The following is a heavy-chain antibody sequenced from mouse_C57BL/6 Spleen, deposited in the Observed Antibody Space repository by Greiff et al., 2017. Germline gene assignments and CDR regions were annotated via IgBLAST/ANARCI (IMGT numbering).Heavy chain of an antibody. CDR2: IYPGDGDT. J-gene: IGHJ2*01. CDR3: AIDSSGPFDY. V-gene: IGHV1-82*01. Sequence: QVQLQQSGPELVKPGASVKISCKASGYAFSSSWMNWVKQRPGKGLEWIGRIYPGDGDTNYNGKFKGKATLTADQSSSTAYMQLSSLTSEDSAVYFCAIDSSGPFDYWGQGTTLTVSS. CDR1: GYAFSSSW. D-gene: IGHD3-2*02.